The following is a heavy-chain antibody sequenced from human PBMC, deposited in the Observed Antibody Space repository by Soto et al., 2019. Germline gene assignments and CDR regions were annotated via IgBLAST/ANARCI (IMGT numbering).Heavy chain of an antibody. CDR3: GVYGSGSYSITNWFDP. Sequence: GGSLRLSCSASGFTFSSYAMHWVRQAPGKGLEYVSAISSNGGSTYYADSVKGRFTISRDNSKNTLYLQMSSLRAEDTAVYYCGVYGSGSYSITNWFDPWGQGTLVTVSS. CDR2: ISSNGGST. J-gene: IGHJ5*02. D-gene: IGHD3-10*01. CDR1: GFTFSSYA. V-gene: IGHV3-64D*08.